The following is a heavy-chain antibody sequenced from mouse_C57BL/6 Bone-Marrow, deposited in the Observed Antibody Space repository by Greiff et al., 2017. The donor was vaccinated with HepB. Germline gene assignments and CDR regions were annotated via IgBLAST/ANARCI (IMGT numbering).Heavy chain of an antibody. D-gene: IGHD1-1*01. CDR2: ISYDGSN. J-gene: IGHJ3*01. V-gene: IGHV3-6*01. Sequence: EVKLMESGPGLVKPSQSLSLTCSVTGYSITSGYYWNWIRQFPGNKLEWMGYISYDGSNNYNPSHKNRISITRDTSKNQFFLKLNSVTTEDTATYYCASAGATTVVASNWGQGTLVTVSA. CDR1: GYSITSGYY. CDR3: ASAGATTVVASN.